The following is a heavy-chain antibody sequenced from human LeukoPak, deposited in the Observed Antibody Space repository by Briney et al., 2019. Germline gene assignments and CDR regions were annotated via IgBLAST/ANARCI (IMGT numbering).Heavy chain of an antibody. J-gene: IGHJ4*02. CDR1: GFTFSSYW. CDR3: ARPITYYYDSSGYYFDY. CDR2: IKQDGSEK. D-gene: IGHD3-22*01. Sequence: PGGSLRLSCAASGFTFSSYWMSWVRQAPGKGLEWVANIKQDGSEKYHVDSVKGRFTISRDNPKNSLYLQMNSLRAEDKAVYYCARPITYYYDSSGYYFDYWGQGTLVTVSS. V-gene: IGHV3-7*01.